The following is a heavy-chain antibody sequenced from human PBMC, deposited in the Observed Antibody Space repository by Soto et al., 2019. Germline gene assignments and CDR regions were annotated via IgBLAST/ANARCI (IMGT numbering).Heavy chain of an antibody. Sequence: SETLSLTCIVSGESISSSSYYWGWIRQPPGKGLEWIGSIYYSGRTYYNPSFKSRVTISIDTSKNQFSLKLSSVTATDTAVYYGARQRTTVVTQAYFDHWGQGALVTVSS. CDR2: IYYSGRT. D-gene: IGHD2-21*02. J-gene: IGHJ4*02. CDR1: GESISSSSYY. CDR3: ARQRTTVVTQAYFDH. V-gene: IGHV4-39*01.